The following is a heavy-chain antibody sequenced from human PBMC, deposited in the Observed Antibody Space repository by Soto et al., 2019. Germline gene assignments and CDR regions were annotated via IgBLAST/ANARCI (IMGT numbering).Heavy chain of an antibody. D-gene: IGHD6-13*01. Sequence: ASVKVSCKASGYTFTSYAMHWVRQAPGQRLEWMGWINAGNGNTKYSQKFQGRVTITRNTSASTAYMELSSLRSEDTAVYYCARISIAAAGSDDYWGQGTLVTVSS. CDR2: INAGNGNT. CDR3: ARISIAAAGSDDY. CDR1: GYTFTSYA. J-gene: IGHJ4*02. V-gene: IGHV1-3*01.